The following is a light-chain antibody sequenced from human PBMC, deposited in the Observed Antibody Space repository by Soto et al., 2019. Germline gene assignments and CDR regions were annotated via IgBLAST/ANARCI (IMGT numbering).Light chain of an antibody. CDR3: SSYTSGSTYV. J-gene: IGLJ1*01. CDR2: EVS. Sequence: QSVLTQPASVSGSPGQSITISCTGTSSDVGGYGYVSWYQQHPGKAPKLMIYEVSNRPSGVSNRFSGSKSGNTASLTISGLQAEDEADYYFSSYTSGSTYVFGTGTKLTVL. CDR1: SSDVGGYGY. V-gene: IGLV2-14*01.